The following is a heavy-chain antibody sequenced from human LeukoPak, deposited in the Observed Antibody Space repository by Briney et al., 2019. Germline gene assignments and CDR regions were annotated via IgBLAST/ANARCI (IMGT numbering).Heavy chain of an antibody. D-gene: IGHD3-10*01. CDR3: ARAYYYGSGSFLFYMDV. Sequence: ASVTVSCKASGYTFTYYYMHWVRQAPGQGLEWMGWVNPNGGGTNYAQKFQGRVTMTRDTSISTAYMELSRLRSDDTAVYYCARAYYYGSGSFLFYMDVWGKGTTVTVSS. CDR1: GYTFTYYY. V-gene: IGHV1-2*02. J-gene: IGHJ6*03. CDR2: VNPNGGGT.